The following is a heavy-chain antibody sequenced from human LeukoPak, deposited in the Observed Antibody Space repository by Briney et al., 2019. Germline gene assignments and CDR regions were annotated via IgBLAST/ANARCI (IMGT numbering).Heavy chain of an antibody. CDR2: ISYDGSNK. Sequence: GRSLRLSCAASGFTFSSYAMHWVRQAPGKGLEWVAVISYDGSNKYYADSVKGRFTISRDNSKNTLYLQMNSLRAEDTAVYYCAREDCGGDCPAAPGENYFDYWGQGTLVTVSS. CDR3: AREDCGGDCPAAPGENYFDY. J-gene: IGHJ4*02. V-gene: IGHV3-30-3*01. CDR1: GFTFSSYA. D-gene: IGHD2-21*02.